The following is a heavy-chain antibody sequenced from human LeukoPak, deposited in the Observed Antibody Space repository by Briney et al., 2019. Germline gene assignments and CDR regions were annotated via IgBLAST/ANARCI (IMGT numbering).Heavy chain of an antibody. Sequence: SETLSLTCTASGGSISDYYLCWIRQPPGKGLEWIGYIYTSGNTKYTPAPKRRVNMSIDTPKNRFSLKLSSVTDADTAVDYCARASGIESAGYMDVWGKGTTVTVSS. V-gene: IGHV4-4*09. CDR2: IYTSGNT. J-gene: IGHJ6*03. CDR1: GGSISDYY. CDR3: ARASGIESAGYMDV. D-gene: IGHD6-13*01.